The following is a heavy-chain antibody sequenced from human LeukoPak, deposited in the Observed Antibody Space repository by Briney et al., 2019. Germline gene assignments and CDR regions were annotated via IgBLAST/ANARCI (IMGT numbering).Heavy chain of an antibody. CDR3: ARSPYYYDSSGYYYLWFDP. J-gene: IGHJ5*02. V-gene: IGHV4-59*01. Sequence: SATLSLTCTLSVGSISSYYCSWIRQPPGKGREWIGYFYYSGSTNYSPSFKSRVTISVDTCKNQFSLMLSYVTAAETAVYYCARSPYYYDSSGYYYLWFDPWGQGTLVTVSS. CDR2: FYYSGST. CDR1: VGSISSYY. D-gene: IGHD3-22*01.